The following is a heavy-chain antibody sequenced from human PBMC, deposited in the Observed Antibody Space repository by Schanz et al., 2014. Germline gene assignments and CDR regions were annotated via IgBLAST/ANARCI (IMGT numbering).Heavy chain of an antibody. CDR2: ISGSGGST. CDR3: ARWFLIRGVILDS. Sequence: VQLLESGGGLVQPGGSLRLSCLASGFAFSSYAMSWVRQAPGKGLEWVSAISGSGGSTYYADSVKGRFTISRDNSKNTLYLQMNSLRAEDTAMYYCARWFLIRGVILDSWGQGTLVTVSS. D-gene: IGHD3-10*01. CDR1: GFAFSSYA. V-gene: IGHV3-23*01. J-gene: IGHJ4*02.